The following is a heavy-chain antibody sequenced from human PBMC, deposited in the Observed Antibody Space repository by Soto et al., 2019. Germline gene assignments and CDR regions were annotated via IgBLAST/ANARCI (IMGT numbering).Heavy chain of an antibody. J-gene: IGHJ4*02. CDR2: SGNKANSYST. Sequence: PGGSLRLSCAASGFTFSDHYMDWVRQAPGKGLEWVGRSGNKANSYSTEYAASVKGRFTISRDESKNSLYLQMNSLKTEDTAVHYCARFSGSYTRGLDYWGQGTLVTVSS. CDR3: ARFSGSYTRGLDY. V-gene: IGHV3-72*01. CDR1: GFTFSDHY. D-gene: IGHD1-26*01.